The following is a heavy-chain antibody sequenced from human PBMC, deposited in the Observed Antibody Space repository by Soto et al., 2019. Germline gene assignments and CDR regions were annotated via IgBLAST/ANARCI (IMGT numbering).Heavy chain of an antibody. V-gene: IGHV4-59*01. CDR2: IYYSGST. J-gene: IGHJ6*03. Sequence: PSETLSLTCTVSGGSISSYYWSWIRQPPGKGLEWIGYIYYSGSTNYNPSLKSRVTISVDTSKNQFSLKLSSVTAADTAVYYCARGFLEPPFYYMDVWGKGTTVTVSS. CDR1: GGSISSYY. CDR3: ARGFLEPPFYYMDV. D-gene: IGHD3-3*01.